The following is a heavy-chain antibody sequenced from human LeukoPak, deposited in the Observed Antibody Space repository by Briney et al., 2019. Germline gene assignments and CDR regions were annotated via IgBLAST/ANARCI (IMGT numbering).Heavy chain of an antibody. J-gene: IGHJ4*02. CDR1: GYTFTSYG. CDR2: INTNTGNP. CDR3: ASPDRYGDYAVIY. Sequence: ASVKVSCKASGYTFTSYGISWVRQAPGQGLEWMGWINTNTGNPTYAQGFTGRFVFSLDTSVSTAYLQISSLKAEDTAVYYCASPDRYGDYAVIYWGQGTLVTVSS. D-gene: IGHD4-17*01. V-gene: IGHV7-4-1*02.